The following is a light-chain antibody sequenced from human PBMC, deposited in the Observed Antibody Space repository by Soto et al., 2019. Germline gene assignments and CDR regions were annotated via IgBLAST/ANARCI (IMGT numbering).Light chain of an antibody. Sequence: QAALTQPASVSGSPGQSVTISCTGTSSDIGAYNYVSWCQQYPGRAPKLMIYEVNNRPSGVSNRFSGSKSGNTASLTISGLQAEDQADYYCSPFTTSSTYRVXAGTKVTVL. V-gene: IGLV2-14*01. J-gene: IGLJ1*01. CDR1: SSDIGAYNY. CDR2: EVN. CDR3: SPFTTSSTYR.